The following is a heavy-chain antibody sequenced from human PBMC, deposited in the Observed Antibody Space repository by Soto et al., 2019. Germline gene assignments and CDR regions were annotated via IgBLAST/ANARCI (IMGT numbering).Heavy chain of an antibody. CDR3: ARLPDGDYEWVIDY. Sequence: SETLSLTCTVSGGSISSSSYYWGWIRQPPGKGLEWIGSIYYSGSTYYNPSLKSRVTISVDTSKNQFSLKLSSVTAADTAVYYCARLPDGDYEWVIDYWGQGTLVTVSS. CDR2: IYYSGST. J-gene: IGHJ4*02. D-gene: IGHD4-17*01. CDR1: GGSISSSSYY. V-gene: IGHV4-39*01.